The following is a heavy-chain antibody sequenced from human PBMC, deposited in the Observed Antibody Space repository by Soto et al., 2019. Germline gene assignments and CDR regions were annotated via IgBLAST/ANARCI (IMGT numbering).Heavy chain of an antibody. Sequence: PSETLSLTCAVYGGSFSGYYWSWIRQPPGKGLEWIGEINHSGSTNYNPSLKSRVTISVDTSKNQFSLKLSSVTAADTAVYYCATGAPYYYDSSGPPAYWGQGTLVTVSS. D-gene: IGHD3-22*01. V-gene: IGHV4-34*01. CDR3: ATGAPYYYDSSGPPAY. J-gene: IGHJ4*02. CDR1: GGSFSGYY. CDR2: INHSGST.